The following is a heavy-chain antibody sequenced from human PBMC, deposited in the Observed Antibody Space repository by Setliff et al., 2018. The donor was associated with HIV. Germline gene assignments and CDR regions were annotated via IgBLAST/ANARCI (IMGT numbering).Heavy chain of an antibody. V-gene: IGHV1-18*01. J-gene: IGHJ4*02. CDR2: ISAHNGRI. D-gene: IGHD5-12*01. CDR1: GYTFSDYG. Sequence: ASVKVSCKASGYTFSDYGISWVRQAPGQGLEWMGWISAHNGRINYAQKFQGRVTMTTDRSTSTAYMELRSLRSDDTAVYYCARDVGRDGYCFDHWGQGTRGTVPQ. CDR3: ARDVGRDGYCFDH.